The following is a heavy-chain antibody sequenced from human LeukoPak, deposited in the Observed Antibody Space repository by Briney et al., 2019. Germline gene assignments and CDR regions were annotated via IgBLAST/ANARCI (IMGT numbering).Heavy chain of an antibody. V-gene: IGHV1-2*02. CDR2: INPNSGGT. J-gene: IGHJ4*02. Sequence: ASVKVSCKTSGYTFTGYYMLWVRHAPGQGLEWMGWINPNSGGTNYAQKFQGRVTMTRDTSISTAYMELSRLRSDDTAVYYCATSITMIVVVIPHPFDYWGQGTLVTVSS. D-gene: IGHD3-22*01. CDR3: ATSITMIVVVIPHPFDY. CDR1: GYTFTGYY.